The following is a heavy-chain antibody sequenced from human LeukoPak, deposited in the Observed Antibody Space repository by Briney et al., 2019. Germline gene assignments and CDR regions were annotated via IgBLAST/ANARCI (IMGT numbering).Heavy chain of an antibody. CDR1: GFTFSSYG. CDR2: IWYDGSNK. J-gene: IGHJ4*02. CDR3: AKGIAVAGVLFDY. Sequence: GGSMRLSCAASGFTFSSYGMHWVRQAPGKGLEWVAVIWYDGSNKYYADSVKGRFTISRDNSKNTLYLQMNSLRAEDTAVYYCAKGIAVAGVLFDYWGQGTLVTVSS. D-gene: IGHD6-19*01. V-gene: IGHV3-33*06.